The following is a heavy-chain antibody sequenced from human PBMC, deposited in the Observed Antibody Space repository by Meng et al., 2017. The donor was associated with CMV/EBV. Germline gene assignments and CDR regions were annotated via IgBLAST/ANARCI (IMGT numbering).Heavy chain of an antibody. D-gene: IGHD6-13*01. CDR3: ARDTQRGIAAAGPFDP. CDR2: INPNSGGT. J-gene: IGHJ5*02. CDR1: GYTFTGYY. V-gene: IGHV1-2*02. Sequence: ASVKVSCKASGYTFTGYYMHWVRQAPGQGLEWMGWINPNSGGTNYAQKFQGRVTMTRDTSISTAYMELSRLRSDDTAGYYCARDTQRGIAAAGPFDPWGQGTLVTVSS.